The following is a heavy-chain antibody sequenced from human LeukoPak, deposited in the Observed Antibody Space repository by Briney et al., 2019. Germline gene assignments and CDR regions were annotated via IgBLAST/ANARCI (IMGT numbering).Heavy chain of an antibody. J-gene: IGHJ4*02. D-gene: IGHD6-13*01. Sequence: ASVKVSCKASGYTCTGYYMHWVRKAPGQGLEWMGRINPNSGGTNYAQKFQGRVTMTRDTSISTAYMELSRLRSDDTAVYYCARSGIRTDSSSWAIDYWGQGTLATVSS. CDR2: INPNSGGT. V-gene: IGHV1-2*06. CDR3: ARSGIRTDSSSWAIDY. CDR1: GYTCTGYY.